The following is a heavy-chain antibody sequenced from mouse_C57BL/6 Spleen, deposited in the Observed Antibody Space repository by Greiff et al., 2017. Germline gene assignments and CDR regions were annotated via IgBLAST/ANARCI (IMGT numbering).Heavy chain of an antibody. CDR3: TRQSNYEGAMDY. J-gene: IGHJ4*01. Sequence: EVQLQQSGAELVRPGASVKLSCTASGFNIKDDYMHWVKQRPEPGLEWIGWIDPENGATEYASKFQGKATITADTSSNTAYLQLSSLTSEDTAVYYCTRQSNYEGAMDYWGQGTSVTVSS. D-gene: IGHD2-5*01. V-gene: IGHV14-4*01. CDR2: IDPENGAT. CDR1: GFNIKDDY.